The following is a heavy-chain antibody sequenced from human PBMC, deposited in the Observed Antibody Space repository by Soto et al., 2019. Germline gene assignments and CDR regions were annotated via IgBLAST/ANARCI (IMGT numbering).Heavy chain of an antibody. CDR2: IWYDGSNK. CDR1: GFTLSSYG. Sequence: QVQLVESGVGVVQPGRPLRLSCAASGFTLSSYGMHWVRQPPGTRLEWVAVIWYDGSNKYYADSVKGRFTISRDNSKHTLYLHRSSLTAEDTAVYYCARDPVPRYGVLHAEYFQHWGQGSLVTVS. V-gene: IGHV3-33*01. CDR3: ARDPVPRYGVLHAEYFQH. J-gene: IGHJ1*01. D-gene: IGHD4-17*01.